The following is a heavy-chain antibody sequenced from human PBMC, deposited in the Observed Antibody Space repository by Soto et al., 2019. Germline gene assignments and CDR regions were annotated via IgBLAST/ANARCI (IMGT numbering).Heavy chain of an antibody. J-gene: IGHJ5*02. CDR3: ARPTIAGRSGCYNWFDP. CDR1: VGSISSGDCY. Sequence: SETLSRPCTLSVGSISSGDCYWSWIHQPPGKGLEWIAYIHYRGSTYYSPSVKCRCTISLDTSKNQFSLTLSSVTAADTAVYYCARPTIAGRSGCYNWFDPWGQGSLVAVYS. V-gene: IGHV4-30-4*01. D-gene: IGHD6-19*01. CDR2: IHYRGST.